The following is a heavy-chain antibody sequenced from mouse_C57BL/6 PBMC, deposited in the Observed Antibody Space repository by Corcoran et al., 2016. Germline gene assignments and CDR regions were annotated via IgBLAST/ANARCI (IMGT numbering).Heavy chain of an antibody. CDR1: GYTFTTYG. J-gene: IGHJ4*01. V-gene: IGHV9-3*01. D-gene: IGHD1-1*01. CDR2: INTYSGVP. Sequence: QIQLVQSGPELKKPGETVKISCKASGYTFTTYGTSWVKQAPGKGLKWMGWINTYSGVPTYADDFKGRFAFSLETSASTAYLQINNLKNEDTATYFCARWDYYGSSYRAMDYWGQGTSVTVSS. CDR3: ARWDYYGSSYRAMDY.